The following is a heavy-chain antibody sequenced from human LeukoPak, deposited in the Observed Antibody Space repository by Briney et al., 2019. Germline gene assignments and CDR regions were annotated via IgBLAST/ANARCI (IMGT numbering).Heavy chain of an antibody. CDR2: IYYSGST. J-gene: IGHJ5*02. D-gene: IGHD6-19*01. Sequence: SETLSLTCTVSGGSISSGDYYWSWIRQPPGKGLEWIGYIYYSGSTYYNPSLKSRVTISVDTSKNQFSLKLSSVTAADTAVYYCARGAVAGTGGWFDPWGQGTLVTVTS. V-gene: IGHV4-30-4*01. CDR3: ARGAVAGTGGWFDP. CDR1: GGSISSGDYY.